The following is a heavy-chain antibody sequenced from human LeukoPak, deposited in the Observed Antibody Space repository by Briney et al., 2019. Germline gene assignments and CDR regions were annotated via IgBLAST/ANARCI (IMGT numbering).Heavy chain of an antibody. D-gene: IGHD4-17*01. V-gene: IGHV4-39*07. CDR2: MSYSGRT. Sequence: SETLSLTCTVSGGSISISNYYWGWIRQPPGKGLEWIGSMSYSGRTYYNPSLKTRVTVSLDTSKNQFSLNLISVTAADTAVYYCARSPQGTATTANWFDPWGQGTLVTVSS. J-gene: IGHJ5*02. CDR3: ARSPQGTATTANWFDP. CDR1: GGSISISNYY.